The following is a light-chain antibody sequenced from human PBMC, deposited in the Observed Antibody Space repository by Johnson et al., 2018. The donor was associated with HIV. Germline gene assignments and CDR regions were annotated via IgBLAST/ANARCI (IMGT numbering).Light chain of an antibody. CDR2: DNN. CDR3: GTWDSSHKV. J-gene: IGLJ1*01. V-gene: IGLV1-51*01. Sequence: QSLLTQPPSVSAAPGQKVTISCSGSSSNIGNNYVSWYQQFPGTAPKLLIYDNNKRPSGIPDRFSGSKSGTSATLGITGLQTGDEADYYCGTWDSSHKVFGPRTK. CDR1: SSNIGNNY.